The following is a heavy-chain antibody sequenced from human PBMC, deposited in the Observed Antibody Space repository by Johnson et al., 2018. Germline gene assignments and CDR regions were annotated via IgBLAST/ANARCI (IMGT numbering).Heavy chain of an antibody. D-gene: IGHD3-22*01. CDR1: EFTFSHYG. CDR3: SRAGPYESSGCYAFDM. Sequence: QVQLVEYGGHLVQPGGSLRLSCSASEFTFSHYGMHWVRQAPGKGLEWVSFISHDVTKTYYVESVKGRFTISRDNAKNTLYLQMSSLRPEDTAVYSLSRAGPYESSGCYAFDMWGQGTMVTVSS. CDR2: ISHDVTKT. J-gene: IGHJ3*02. V-gene: IGHV3-30*03.